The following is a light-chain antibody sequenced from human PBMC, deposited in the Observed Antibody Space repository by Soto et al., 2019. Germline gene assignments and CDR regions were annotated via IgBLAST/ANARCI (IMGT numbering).Light chain of an antibody. CDR3: LQNNSYPLT. J-gene: IGKJ4*01. CDR2: AAS. V-gene: IGKV1-17*01. Sequence: IQMTQSPSPLSATEGDGVPIPSRASQSISSYLNWYQQKPGKAPKRLIYAASSLQSGVPSRFSGSGSGTEFTLTISSLQPEDFATYYCLQNNSYPLTFGGGTKVDI. CDR1: QSISSY.